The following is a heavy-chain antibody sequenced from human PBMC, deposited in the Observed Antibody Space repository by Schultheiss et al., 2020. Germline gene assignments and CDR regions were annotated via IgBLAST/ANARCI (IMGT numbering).Heavy chain of an antibody. D-gene: IGHD2-15*01. CDR1: GFTFSGSA. CDR3: TTGVAAKSPYYNYYMDV. J-gene: IGHJ6*03. Sequence: GGSLRLSCAASGFTFSGSAMHWVRQASGKGLEWVGRIRSKANSYATAYAASVKGRFTISRDDSKNSLYLQMNSLKTEDTAVYYCTTGVAAKSPYYNYYMDVWGRGITVTVPS. CDR2: IRSKANSYAT. V-gene: IGHV3-73*01.